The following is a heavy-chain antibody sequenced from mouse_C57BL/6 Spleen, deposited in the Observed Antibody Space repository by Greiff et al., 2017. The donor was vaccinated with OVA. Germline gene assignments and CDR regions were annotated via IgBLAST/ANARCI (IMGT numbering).Heavy chain of an antibody. Sequence: DVMLVESGPGLAKPSQTLSLTCSVTGYSITSDYWNWIRKFPGNKLEYMGYISYSGSTYYNPSLKSRISITRDTSKNQYYLQLNSVTTEDTATYYCARFPYDYDGGHWYFDVWGTGTTVTVSS. J-gene: IGHJ1*03. V-gene: IGHV3-8*01. CDR3: ARFPYDYDGGHWYFDV. CDR1: GYSITSDY. CDR2: ISYSGST. D-gene: IGHD2-4*01.